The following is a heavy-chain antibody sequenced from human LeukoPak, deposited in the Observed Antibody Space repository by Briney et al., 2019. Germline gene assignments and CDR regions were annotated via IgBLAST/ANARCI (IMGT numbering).Heavy chain of an antibody. CDR3: AKDGAWLRFDD. Sequence: GGTLRLSCAASGFTFSSYGMSWVRQAPGKGLEWVSAISGSGGSTYYADSVKGRFTISRDDSKNTLYLQMKNLRAEDTAVYYCAKDGAWLRFDDWGQGILVTVSS. CDR1: GFTFSSYG. D-gene: IGHD5-12*01. J-gene: IGHJ4*02. CDR2: ISGSGGST. V-gene: IGHV3-23*01.